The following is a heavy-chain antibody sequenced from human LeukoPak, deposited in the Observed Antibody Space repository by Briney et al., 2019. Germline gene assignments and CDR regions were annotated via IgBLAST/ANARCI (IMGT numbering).Heavy chain of an antibody. CDR1: GFTFSSYA. CDR2: INSDGSST. D-gene: IGHD5-18*01. Sequence: GGSLRLSCSASGFTFSSYAMHWVRQAPGKGLVWVSRINSDGSSTSYADSVKGRFTISRDNAKNTLYLQMNSLRTEDTAVYYCARVLDTPMVYGTLGYWGQGTLVTVSS. J-gene: IGHJ4*02. CDR3: ARVLDTPMVYGTLGY. V-gene: IGHV3-74*01.